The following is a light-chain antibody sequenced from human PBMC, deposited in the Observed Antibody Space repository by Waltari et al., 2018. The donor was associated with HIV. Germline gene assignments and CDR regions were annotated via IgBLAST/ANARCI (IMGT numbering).Light chain of an antibody. CDR1: ALPKQY. CDR3: QAADNSGTYKGNWV. Sequence: SYELTQPPSVSVSPGQTARITCSGDALPKQYAYWYQQKPGQAPVLVIYKDSERPSGIPERFSGSSSGTTVTLTISGVQAEDEADYYCQAADNSGTYKGNWVFGGGTKLTVL. CDR2: KDS. J-gene: IGLJ3*02. V-gene: IGLV3-25*03.